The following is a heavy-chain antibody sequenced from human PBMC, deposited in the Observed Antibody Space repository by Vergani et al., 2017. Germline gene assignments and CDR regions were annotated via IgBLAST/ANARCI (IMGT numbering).Heavy chain of an antibody. D-gene: IGHD1-14*01. CDR1: GFKFSDHY. J-gene: IGHJ6*02. CDR2: ISPGTSTV. Sequence: LEESGGGSVKPGGSLRLSCAASGFKFSDHYMSWIRQAPGKGLEWVSHISPGTSTVSYTDSVTGRFTVSRDNDNNSLTLDMTTLRVEDTAVYYCAKNPGISTTRHYYTMDVWCHGTTVTVSS. V-gene: IGHV3-11*04. CDR3: AKNPGISTTRHYYTMDV.